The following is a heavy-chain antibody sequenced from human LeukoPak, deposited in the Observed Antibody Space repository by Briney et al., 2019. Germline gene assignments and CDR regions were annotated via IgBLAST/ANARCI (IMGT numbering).Heavy chain of an antibody. V-gene: IGHV3-23*01. CDR3: AHISSSWPDY. CDR1: GFTFRSYA. CDR2: ISGSGGST. Sequence: PGGSLRLSCAASGFTFRSYAMIWVRQAPGKGLEWVSAISGSGGSTYYADSVKGRFTISRDNSKNTLYLQMNSLRAEDTAVYYCAHISSSWPDYWGQGTLVTVSS. J-gene: IGHJ4*02. D-gene: IGHD6-13*01.